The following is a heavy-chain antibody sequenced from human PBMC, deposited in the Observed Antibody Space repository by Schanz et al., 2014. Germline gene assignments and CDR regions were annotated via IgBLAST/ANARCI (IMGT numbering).Heavy chain of an antibody. J-gene: IGHJ4*02. CDR3: ARGYGDSPTDF. Sequence: QVQVVQSGAEVKKPGASVKVSCKASGYTFTSYGISWVRQAPGQGLEWMGRIIPILGIANYAQKFQGRVTITADKSTFTAYMDVSSLRSEDTAVYYCARGYGDSPTDFWGQGTLVTVSS. V-gene: IGHV1-69*04. CDR1: GYTFTSYG. CDR2: IIPILGIA. D-gene: IGHD4-17*01.